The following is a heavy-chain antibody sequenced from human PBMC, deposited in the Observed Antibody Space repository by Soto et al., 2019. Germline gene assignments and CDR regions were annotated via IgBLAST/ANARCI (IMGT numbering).Heavy chain of an antibody. CDR3: AKDDLRFLEGTRGSRFDY. D-gene: IGHD3-3*01. CDR2: ISYDGSNK. V-gene: IGHV3-30*18. Sequence: SLRLSCAASGFTFSSYGMHWVRQAPGKGLEWVAVISYDGSNKYYADSVKGRFTISRDNSKNTLYLQMNSLRAEDTAVYYCAKDDLRFLEGTRGSRFDYWGQGTLVTVSS. J-gene: IGHJ4*02. CDR1: GFTFSSYG.